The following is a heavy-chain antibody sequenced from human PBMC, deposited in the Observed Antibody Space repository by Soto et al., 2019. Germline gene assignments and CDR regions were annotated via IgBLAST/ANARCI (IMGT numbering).Heavy chain of an antibody. CDR2: INAGNGNT. D-gene: IGHD3-16*01. CDR1: GYTFTSYA. Sequence: QVQLVQSGAEVKKPGASVKVSCKASGYTFTSYAMHWVRQAPGQRLEWMGWINAGNGNTKYSQKFQGRDTITRDTSASTAYMELSSLRSEDTAVYYCARVIGGLYYFDYWGQGTLVTVSS. V-gene: IGHV1-3*01. J-gene: IGHJ4*02. CDR3: ARVIGGLYYFDY.